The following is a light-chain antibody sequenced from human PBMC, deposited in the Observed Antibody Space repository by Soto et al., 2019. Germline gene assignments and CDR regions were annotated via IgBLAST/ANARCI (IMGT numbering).Light chain of an antibody. J-gene: IGLJ1*01. CDR1: SSDVGSYNL. CDR2: EGS. V-gene: IGLV2-23*01. Sequence: QSALTQPASVSGSPGQSITISCTGTSSDVGSYNLVSWYQQHPGKAPNLMIYEGSKRPSGVSNRFSGSKSGNTASLTISGLQAEDEADYYCCSYAGSSTYVFGTGTKLTVL. CDR3: CSYAGSSTYV.